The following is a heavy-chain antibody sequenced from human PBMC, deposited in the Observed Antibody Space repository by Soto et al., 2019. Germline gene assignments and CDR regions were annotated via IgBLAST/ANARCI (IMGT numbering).Heavy chain of an antibody. CDR1: GFTFSSYS. J-gene: IGHJ3*02. D-gene: IGHD2-21*02. CDR2: ISSSSSYI. CDR3: ARVGLYCGGDCYSSGDAFDI. V-gene: IGHV3-21*01. Sequence: EVQLVESGGGLVKPGGSLRLSCAASGFTFSSYSMNWVRQAPGKGLEWVSSISSSSSYIYYADSVKGRFTISRDSAKNSLYLQMNSLRAEDTAVYYCARVGLYCGGDCYSSGDAFDIWGQGTMVTVSS.